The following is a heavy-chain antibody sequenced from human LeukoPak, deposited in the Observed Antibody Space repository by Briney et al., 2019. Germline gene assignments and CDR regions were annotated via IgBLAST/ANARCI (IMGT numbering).Heavy chain of an antibody. CDR1: GYTFNDYY. J-gene: IGHJ3*01. V-gene: IGHV1-2*02. CDR3: ARVYLAGAFDV. D-gene: IGHD2-21*01. Sequence: GASVKVSCKASGYTFNDYYMHWVRQAPGQGLEWMGWINPNSGVTKYAQKFQGRVSMTRDMSISTAYMELSSLRSDDTAVYYCARVYLAGAFDVWGQGTLVTVSS. CDR2: INPNSGVT.